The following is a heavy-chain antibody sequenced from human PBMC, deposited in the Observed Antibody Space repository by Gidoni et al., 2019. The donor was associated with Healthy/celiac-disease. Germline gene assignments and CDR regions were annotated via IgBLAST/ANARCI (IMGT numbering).Heavy chain of an antibody. Sequence: QVQLQESGPGLVKPSQTLSLTCTVSGVSISSGSYYWSWIRQPAGKGLEWIGRIYTSGSTNYNPSLKSRVTISVDTSKNQFSLKLSSVTAADTAVYYCATGYYYDSRGFDYWGQGTLVTVSS. CDR2: IYTSGST. CDR1: GVSISSGSYY. J-gene: IGHJ4*02. V-gene: IGHV4-61*02. D-gene: IGHD3-22*01. CDR3: ATGYYYDSRGFDY.